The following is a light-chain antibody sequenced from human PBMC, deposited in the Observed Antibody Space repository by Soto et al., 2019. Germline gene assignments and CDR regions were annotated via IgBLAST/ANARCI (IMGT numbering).Light chain of an antibody. CDR2: DDT. CDR1: NIGSES. Sequence: SYELTQPPSVSVAPGQTARITCGADNIGSESVHWYQQKPGQSPVLVLYDDTDRPSGIPERFSGSNSGSTATLTISGVEAGDEADYYCQVWDSSNEHLVFGAGTKVT. V-gene: IGLV3-21*02. J-gene: IGLJ1*01. CDR3: QVWDSSNEHLV.